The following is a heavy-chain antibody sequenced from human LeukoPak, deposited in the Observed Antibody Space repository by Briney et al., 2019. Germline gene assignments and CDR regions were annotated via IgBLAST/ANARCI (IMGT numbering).Heavy chain of an antibody. D-gene: IGHD6-6*01. CDR3: ARIAARTAY. J-gene: IGHJ4*02. V-gene: IGHV4-34*01. CDR1: GGSFSGYY. Sequence: SETLSLTCAVYGGSFSGYYWSWIRQPPGKGLEWIGEINHSGSTNYNPSLKSRVTISVDTSKNQFSLKLSSVTAADTAVYYCARIAARTAYWGQGTLVTVPS. CDR2: INHSGST.